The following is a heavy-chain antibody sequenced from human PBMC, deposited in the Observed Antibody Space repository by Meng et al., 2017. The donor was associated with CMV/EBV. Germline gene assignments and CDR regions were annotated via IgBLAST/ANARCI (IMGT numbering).Heavy chain of an antibody. Sequence: QVQLVHPGAEVKSPGASVKVSCQTSGYRFSYHYMHWVRQAPGQGLEWMGWIYHNSGGTHYAQKFQDRVTMTRDTSISTVYMELSRLTSDDTAVYYCVRDHNWGPDYWGQGTLVTVSS. D-gene: IGHD1-1*01. J-gene: IGHJ4*02. CDR1: GYRFSYHY. CDR3: VRDHNWGPDY. V-gene: IGHV1-2*02. CDR2: IYHNSGGT.